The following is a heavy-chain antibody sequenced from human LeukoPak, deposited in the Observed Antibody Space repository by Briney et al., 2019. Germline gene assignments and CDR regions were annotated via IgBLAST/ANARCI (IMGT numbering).Heavy chain of an antibody. CDR1: GASIHSSNHY. CDR3: ARRFSGSYSWFDP. Sequence: SETLSLTCTVSGASIHSSNHYWGWIRQPPGKGLEWVGSIYYSGSTNYNPSLKSRVTISVDTSKNQFSLKLSSVTAADTAVYYCARRFSGSYSWFDPWGQGTLVTVSS. V-gene: IGHV4-39*07. D-gene: IGHD1-26*01. J-gene: IGHJ5*02. CDR2: IYYSGST.